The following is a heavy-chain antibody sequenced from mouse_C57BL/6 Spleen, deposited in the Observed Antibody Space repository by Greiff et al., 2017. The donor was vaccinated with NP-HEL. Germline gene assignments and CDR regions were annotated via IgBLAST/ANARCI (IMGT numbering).Heavy chain of an antibody. Sequence: EVQRVESGGDLVKPGGSLKLSCAASGFTFSSYGMSWVRQTPDKRLEWVATISSGGSYTYYPDSVKGRFTISRDNAKNTLYLQMSSLKSEDTAMYYCARHDDGSFAYWGQGTLVTVSA. D-gene: IGHD2-3*01. CDR1: GFTFSSYG. V-gene: IGHV5-6*01. CDR3: ARHDDGSFAY. CDR2: ISSGGSYT. J-gene: IGHJ3*01.